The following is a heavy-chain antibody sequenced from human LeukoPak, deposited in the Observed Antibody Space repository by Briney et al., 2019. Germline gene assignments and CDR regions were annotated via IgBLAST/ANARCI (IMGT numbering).Heavy chain of an antibody. J-gene: IGHJ4*02. CDR1: GFTFSSYA. CDR2: ISYDGSNK. D-gene: IGHD3-10*01. CDR3: ARDPRTMVRGVIDY. V-gene: IGHV3-30*04. Sequence: GGSLRLSCAASGFTFSSYAMHWVRQAPGKGLEWVAVISYDGSNKYYADSVKGRFTISRDNSKNTLYLQMSSLRAEDTAVYYCARDPRTMVRGVIDYWGQGTLVTVSS.